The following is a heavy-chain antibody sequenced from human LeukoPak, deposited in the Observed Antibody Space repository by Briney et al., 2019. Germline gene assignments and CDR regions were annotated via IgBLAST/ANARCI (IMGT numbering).Heavy chain of an antibody. J-gene: IGHJ4*02. CDR2: IYYSGST. CDR1: GGSISSYY. CDR3: ARAPGYSYGTGGCYFDY. D-gene: IGHD5-18*01. V-gene: IGHV4-59*01. Sequence: SETLSLTCTVSGGSISSYYWSWIRQPPGKGLEWIGNIYYSGSTNYNPSLKSRFTISLDTSKKQFSLKLSSVTAADTAVYYCARAPGYSYGTGGCYFDYWGQGTLVTVSS.